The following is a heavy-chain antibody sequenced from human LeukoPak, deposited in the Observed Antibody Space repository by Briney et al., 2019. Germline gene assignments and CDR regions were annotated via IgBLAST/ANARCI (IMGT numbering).Heavy chain of an antibody. V-gene: IGHV1-2*06. J-gene: IGHJ4*02. Sequence: ASVKVSCKASGYTFTGYYMHWVRRAPGQGLEWMGRINPNSGGTNYAQKFQGRVTMTRDTSICTAYMELSRLRSDDTAVYYCWTAVVVAATFKYYFDYWGQGTLVTVSS. CDR3: WTAVVVAATFKYYFDY. CDR1: GYTFTGYY. CDR2: INPNSGGT. D-gene: IGHD2-15*01.